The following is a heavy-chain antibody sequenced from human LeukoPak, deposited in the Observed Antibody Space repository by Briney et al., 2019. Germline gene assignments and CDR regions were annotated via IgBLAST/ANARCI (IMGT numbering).Heavy chain of an antibody. D-gene: IGHD6-19*01. CDR1: GDSVSSNSAA. CDR2: TYYRSKLYN. V-gene: IGHV6-1*01. Sequence: SQTLSLTCALSGDSVSSNSAAWNWVRQSPSRGLEWLGRTYYRSKLYNEHALAVKSQITINPDTSKNQFSLQLNSVTPEDTAVYYCARDQAGGPVTGFDYWGQGTLVTVSS. J-gene: IGHJ4*02. CDR3: ARDQAGGPVTGFDY.